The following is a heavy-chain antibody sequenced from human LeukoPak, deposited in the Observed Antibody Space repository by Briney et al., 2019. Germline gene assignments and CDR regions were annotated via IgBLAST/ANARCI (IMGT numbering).Heavy chain of an antibody. J-gene: IGHJ3*02. V-gene: IGHV3-23*01. CDR1: GFTFSSYA. CDR2: ISGSDTT. D-gene: IGHD2-21*01. Sequence: LGGSLRLSCAASGFTFSSYAMSWVRQAPGKGLEWVSGISGSDTTYYADSVRGRFTISRDYSKNTLFLQINSLRAEDTAVYYCAKLSRGSAVVNDAFDIWGHGTMVTVSS. CDR3: AKLSRGSAVVNDAFDI.